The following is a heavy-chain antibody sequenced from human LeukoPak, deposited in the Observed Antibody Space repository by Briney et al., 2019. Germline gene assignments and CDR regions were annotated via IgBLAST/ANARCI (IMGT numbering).Heavy chain of an antibody. CDR1: GGSISSSSYY. D-gene: IGHD2-15*01. V-gene: IGHV4-39*01. Sequence: SETLSLTCTVSGGSISSSSYYWGWIRQPPGKGLEWIGSIYYSGSTYYNPSLKSRVTISVDTSKNQFSLKLSSVTAADTAVYYCARPKGSLPRYCSGGSCRYWYFDLWGRGTLVTVSS. CDR2: IYYSGST. J-gene: IGHJ2*01. CDR3: ARPKGSLPRYCSGGSCRYWYFDL.